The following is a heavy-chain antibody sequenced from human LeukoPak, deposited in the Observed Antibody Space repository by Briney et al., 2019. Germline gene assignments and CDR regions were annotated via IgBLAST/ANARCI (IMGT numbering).Heavy chain of an antibody. CDR2: ISSSGSTI. J-gene: IGHJ6*02. CDR1: GFTFSDYY. V-gene: IGHV3-11*01. Sequence: PGGSPRLSCAASGFTFSDYYMSWIRQAPGKGLEWVSYISSSGSTIYYADSVKGRFTISRDNAKNSLYLQMNSLRAEDTAVYYCARVYDFWSGYYGYGMDVWGQGTTVTVSS. CDR3: ARVYDFWSGYYGYGMDV. D-gene: IGHD3-3*01.